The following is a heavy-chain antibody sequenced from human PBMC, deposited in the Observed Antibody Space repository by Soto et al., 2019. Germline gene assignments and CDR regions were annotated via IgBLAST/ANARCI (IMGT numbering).Heavy chain of an antibody. J-gene: IGHJ4*02. CDR1: GFTFSSYG. D-gene: IGHD4-17*01. V-gene: IGHV3-30*18. CDR3: AKDRLAYGLFDY. CDR2: ISYDGSNK. Sequence: PGGSLRLSCAASGFTFSSYGMHWVRQAPGKGLEWVAVISYDGSNKYYADSVKGRFTISRDNSKNTLYLQMNSLRAEDTAVYYCAKDRLAYGLFDYWGQGTLVTVSS.